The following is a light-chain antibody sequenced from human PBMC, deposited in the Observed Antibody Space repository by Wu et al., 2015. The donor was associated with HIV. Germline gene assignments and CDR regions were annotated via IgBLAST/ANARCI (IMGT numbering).Light chain of an antibody. Sequence: IQMTQSPSSLSASVGDRVTITCQASQDISDYLNWYQQKPGKAPKLLIYDASKLEAGVPSRFSGGRSGTVFYFSISSLQPEDIATYYCQHYDTLPSVTFGGGTKGGXQT. J-gene: IGKJ4*01. V-gene: IGKV1-33*01. CDR3: QHYDTLPSVT. CDR2: DAS. CDR1: QDISDY.